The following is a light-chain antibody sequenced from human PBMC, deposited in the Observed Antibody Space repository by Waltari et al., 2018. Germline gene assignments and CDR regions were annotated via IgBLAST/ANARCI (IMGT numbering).Light chain of an antibody. CDR1: SSDVGSYNL. V-gene: IGLV2-23*01. CDR2: EGS. J-gene: IGLJ1*01. Sequence: HSALTQPASVSGSPGQSITISCTGASSDVGSYNLVSWYQQYPGKAPKLIIYEGSKRPPGVSNRFSGSKSGNTGSRTISGLQVEDEADYYCCSFAGSNTYVLGTGTKVSVL. CDR3: CSFAGSNTYV.